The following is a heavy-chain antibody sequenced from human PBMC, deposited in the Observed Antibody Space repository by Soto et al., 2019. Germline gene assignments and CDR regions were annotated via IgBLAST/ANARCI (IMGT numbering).Heavy chain of an antibody. CDR3: AREPRFAAMALFDY. CDR2: ISAYNGNT. CDR1: GYTFTSYG. J-gene: IGHJ4*02. D-gene: IGHD5-18*01. Sequence: GASVKVSCKASGYTFTSYGISWVRQAPGQGLEWMGWISAYNGNTNYAQKLQGRVTMTTDTSTSTAYMELRSLRSDDTAVYYCAREPRFAAMALFDYWGQGTLVTVSS. V-gene: IGHV1-18*04.